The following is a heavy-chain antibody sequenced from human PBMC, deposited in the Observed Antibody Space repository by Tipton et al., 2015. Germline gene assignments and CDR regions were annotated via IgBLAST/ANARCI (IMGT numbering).Heavy chain of an antibody. V-gene: IGHV4-39*07. CDR3: ARGRGMRLLDS. CDR2: IYYSGST. J-gene: IGHJ4*02. CDR1: GGSVNSANYY. D-gene: IGHD4-11*01. Sequence: TLSLTCTVSGGSVNSANYYWGWIRQPPGKGLEWIGSIYYSGSTYYNPSLKSRVTISVDESKNEFSLRLNSVTVADTAVYYCARGRGMRLLDSWGQGTLVTVSS.